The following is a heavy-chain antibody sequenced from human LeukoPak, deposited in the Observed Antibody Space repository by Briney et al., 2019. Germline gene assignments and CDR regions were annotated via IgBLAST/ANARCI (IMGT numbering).Heavy chain of an antibody. D-gene: IGHD5/OR15-5a*01. V-gene: IGHV4-59*01. CDR1: GGSISSNY. J-gene: IGHJ5*02. CDR3: ARGPASTRFDP. Sequence: PSETLSLTCTVSGGSISSNYWSWIRQPPGKGLEWIGYIYYSGTINYNPSLKSRVTMSVDTSKNQFSLKLTSVTAADTAVYYCARGPASTRFDPWGQGTLVTVSS. CDR2: IYYSGTI.